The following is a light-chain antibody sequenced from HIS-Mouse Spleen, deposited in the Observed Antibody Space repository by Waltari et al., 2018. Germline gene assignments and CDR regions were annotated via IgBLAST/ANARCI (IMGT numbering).Light chain of an antibody. Sequence: DIQLTQSPSFLSASVGDRVTITCRASQGISSYLAWYQQKPGKAPKLLLYAASTLQSGVPSRFSGRGSGTEFTLTISSLQPEDFATYDCQQLNSYPPTFGQGTKVEIK. V-gene: IGKV1-9*01. CDR1: QGISSY. J-gene: IGKJ1*01. CDR2: AAS. CDR3: QQLNSYPPT.